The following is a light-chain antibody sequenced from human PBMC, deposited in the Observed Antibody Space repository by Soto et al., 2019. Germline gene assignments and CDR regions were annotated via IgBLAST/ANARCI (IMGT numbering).Light chain of an antibody. CDR3: YSYTTTNTWL. Sequence: LTQPASMSGSPGQSITISCAGTSNDVGAYNYVSWYQHHPGQAPKLMIYEVTNRPSGVSPRFSGSKSGNTASLTISGLQAEDEADYYCYSYTTTNTWLFGGGTKVTVL. CDR2: EVT. CDR1: SNDVGAYNY. V-gene: IGLV2-14*01. J-gene: IGLJ2*01.